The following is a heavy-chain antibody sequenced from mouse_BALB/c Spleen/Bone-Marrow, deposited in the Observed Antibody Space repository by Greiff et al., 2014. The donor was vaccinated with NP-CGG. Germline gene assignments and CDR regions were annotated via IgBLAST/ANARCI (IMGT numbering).Heavy chain of an antibody. D-gene: IGHD2-4*01. Sequence: VQLQQPGPELVKPGASVKISCKASGYSFTDYFMNWVKQSHGKSLEWIGRINPYNGDTFYNQKFKGKATLTVDKSSSTAHMELLSLTSEDSAVYYCGRGHYDYGFLWYFDAWGAGTTVTVSS. CDR2: INPYNGDT. CDR1: GYSFTDYF. J-gene: IGHJ1*01. V-gene: IGHV1-37*01. CDR3: GRGHYDYGFLWYFDA.